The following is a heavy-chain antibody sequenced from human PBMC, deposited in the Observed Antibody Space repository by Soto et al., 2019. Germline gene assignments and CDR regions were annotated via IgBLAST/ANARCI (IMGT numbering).Heavy chain of an antibody. V-gene: IGHV3-30*18. J-gene: IGHJ2*01. CDR2: ISYDGSNK. Sequence: AGGSLRLSCAAPGFTFSTYGMHWVRQAPGKGLEWVAVISYDGSNKYYADSVKGRFTISRDNSKNTLYLQMNSLRAEDTAVYNCAKEPVGPDWYFDLWGRGTLVTVSS. CDR3: AKEPVGPDWYFDL. CDR1: GFTFSTYG.